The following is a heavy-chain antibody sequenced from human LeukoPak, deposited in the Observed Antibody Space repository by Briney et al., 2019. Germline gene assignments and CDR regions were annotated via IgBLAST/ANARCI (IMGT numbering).Heavy chain of an antibody. CDR1: GFTFSTYW. D-gene: IGHD1-26*01. Sequence: SGGSLRLSCAASGFTFSTYWMAWVRQVPGKGLEWVANIKGDESARHQADSVKGRFTISRDNAQNSVYLQMTSLRGEDTAVYYCARDVVGSLDYWGQGTLVTVSS. J-gene: IGHJ4*02. V-gene: IGHV3-7*01. CDR3: ARDVVGSLDY. CDR2: IKGDESAR.